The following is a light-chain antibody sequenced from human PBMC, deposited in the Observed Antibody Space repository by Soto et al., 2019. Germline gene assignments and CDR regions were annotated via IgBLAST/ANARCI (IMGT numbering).Light chain of an antibody. J-gene: IGKJ5*01. Sequence: EIVLTQSPDTLSLSPGEGASLSCRASQSVHTFLAWYQQKPGQAPRLLIYGASTRATGVPARFSGSGSGKDFTLTISSLEPEDFAVYYCHQRSNWPPDTFGQGTRLEIK. V-gene: IGKV3-11*01. CDR2: GAS. CDR1: QSVHTF. CDR3: HQRSNWPPDT.